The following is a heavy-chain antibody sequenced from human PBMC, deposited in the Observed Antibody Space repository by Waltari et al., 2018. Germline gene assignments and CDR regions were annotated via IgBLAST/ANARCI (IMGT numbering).Heavy chain of an antibody. J-gene: IGHJ5*02. D-gene: IGHD4-17*01. CDR3: ANFGIRHHDYGDYVGLP. CDR2: IYHSGGT. V-gene: IGHV4-38-2*01. CDR1: GYSISSGYY. Sequence: QVQLQESGPGLVKPSETLSLTCAVSGYSISSGYYWGWIRQPPGKGLEWVGRIYHSGGTYYNPSLKSGVTISVDTSKNQLSLKLSCVTAADTAVDYCANFGIRHHDYGDYVGLPWGQGTLVTVSS.